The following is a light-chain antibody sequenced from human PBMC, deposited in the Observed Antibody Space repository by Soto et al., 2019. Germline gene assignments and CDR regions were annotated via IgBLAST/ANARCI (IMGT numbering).Light chain of an antibody. V-gene: IGKV3-11*01. CDR3: QQRSNWPAGLT. CDR2: DAS. Sequence: EIVLTQSPATLSLSPGERATLSCRASQSVGSYLVWFQQKAGQAPRLLIYDASYRATGIPARFSGSGSGTDFTLTISCLEPEDFAVYYCQQRSNWPAGLTFGGGTKVEIK. J-gene: IGKJ4*01. CDR1: QSVGSY.